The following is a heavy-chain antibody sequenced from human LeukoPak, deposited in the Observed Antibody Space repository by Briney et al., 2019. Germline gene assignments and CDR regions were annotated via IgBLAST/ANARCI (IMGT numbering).Heavy chain of an antibody. J-gene: IGHJ4*02. V-gene: IGHV3-53*01. CDR3: ARAEYSSGWYFDY. CDR2: IYSGGST. CDR1: GFTVSSNY. Sequence: GGSLRLSGAASGFTVSSNYMSWVRQAPGKGLEWVSVIYSGGSTYYADSVKGRFTISRDNSKNTLYLQMNSLRAEDTAVYYCARAEYSSGWYFDYWGQGTLVTVSS. D-gene: IGHD6-19*01.